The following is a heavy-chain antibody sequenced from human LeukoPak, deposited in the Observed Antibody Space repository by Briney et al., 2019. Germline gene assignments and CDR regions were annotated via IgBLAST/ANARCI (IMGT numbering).Heavy chain of an antibody. CDR1: GSMFSNFG. V-gene: IGHV3-30*02. CDR2: IRKDGTRE. J-gene: IGHJ4*02. CDR3: TSLGTL. Sequence: PGGSLRLSCAASGSMFSNFGMHWVRQAPGKGLEWLAFIRKDGTREEYRDSVKGRFTISRDNSKNIMFLQMNSLRVDVTAMYYCTSLGTLWGQGTLVTVSS.